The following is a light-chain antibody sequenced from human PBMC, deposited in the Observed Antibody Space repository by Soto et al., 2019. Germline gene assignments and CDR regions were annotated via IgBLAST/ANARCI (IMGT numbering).Light chain of an antibody. CDR3: SSYTTSSTLV. J-gene: IGLJ2*01. V-gene: IGLV2-18*02. CDR1: SSDVGYYNR. Sequence: QSALTQPPSVSGSPGQSVTISCTGTSSDVGYYNRVSWYQQPPGTAPKLMVFEVSNRPSGVPDRFSGSKPGNTASLTISGLQAEDEADYYCSSYTTSSTLVLGGGTKVTVL. CDR2: EVS.